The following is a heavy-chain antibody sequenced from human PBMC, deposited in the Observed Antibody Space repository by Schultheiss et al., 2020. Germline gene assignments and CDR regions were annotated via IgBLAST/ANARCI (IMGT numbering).Heavy chain of an antibody. CDR1: DGSVNSGSHY. CDR3: ARVYHYESGNFYYFEY. D-gene: IGHD3-22*01. J-gene: IGHJ4*02. CDR2: IFHSGTT. V-gene: IGHV4-39*07. Sequence: SETLSLTCTVSDGSVNSGSHYWSWIRQPPGKGLEWIGSIFHSGTTYYNPSLKSRVTISVATSKNQFSLNLTSVTAADTAVYYCARVYHYESGNFYYFEYWGQGTLVTVSS.